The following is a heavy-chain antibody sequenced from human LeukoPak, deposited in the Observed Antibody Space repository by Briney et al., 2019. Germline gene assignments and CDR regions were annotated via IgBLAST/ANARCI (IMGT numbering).Heavy chain of an antibody. CDR3: ARENIVVVPAAMGVDYYYMDV. J-gene: IGHJ6*03. CDR2: ISYDGSNK. Sequence: PGRSLRLSCAASGFTFSSYAMHWVRQAPGKGLAWLAVISYDGSNKYYADSVKGRFTISRDNSKNTLYLQMNSLRAEDTAVYYCARENIVVVPAAMGVDYYYMDVLGKGTTVTVSS. D-gene: IGHD2-2*01. V-gene: IGHV3-30*04. CDR1: GFTFSSYA.